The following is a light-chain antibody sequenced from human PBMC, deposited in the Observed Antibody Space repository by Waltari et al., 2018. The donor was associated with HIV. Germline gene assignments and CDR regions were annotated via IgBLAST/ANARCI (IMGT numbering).Light chain of an antibody. CDR3: CSFVGSYSYV. CDR1: SGALDGSSF. J-gene: IGLJ1*01. Sequence: QSALTQPRSVSGSPGQSVTLSCTGSSGALDGSSFVSWFQQYPGEAPKVVIYDVTKRPSGVPDRFSGSRSGNTASLTISGLQAEDEADYFCCSFVGSYSYVFGTGTKVTVL. CDR2: DVT. V-gene: IGLV2-11*01.